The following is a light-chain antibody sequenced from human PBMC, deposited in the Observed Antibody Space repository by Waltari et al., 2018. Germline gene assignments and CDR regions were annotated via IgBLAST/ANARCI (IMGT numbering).Light chain of an antibody. CDR3: QQRYNWPLT. Sequence: EIVLTQSPATLSLSPGERATLSCRASQSINSYLAWYQQKPGQAPRLLIYDASNRATGVPARFSGSGSGSDFTRTIRSLDPEDFAVYYCQQRYNWPLTFGQGTRLEIK. CDR1: QSINSY. CDR2: DAS. J-gene: IGKJ5*01. V-gene: IGKV3-11*01.